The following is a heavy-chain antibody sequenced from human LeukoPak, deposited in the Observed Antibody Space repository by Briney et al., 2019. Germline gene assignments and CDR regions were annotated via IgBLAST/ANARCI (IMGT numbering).Heavy chain of an antibody. J-gene: IGHJ5*02. D-gene: IGHD3-22*01. CDR3: ATEYYYDSSGLSLFDP. CDR1: GYTFTGYY. Sequence: GASVKVSCKASGYTFTGYYMHWVRQAPGQGLEWMGGFDPEDGETIYAQKFQGRVTMTEDTSTDTAYMEPSSLRSEDTAVYYCATEYYYDSSGLSLFDPWGQGTLVTVSS. CDR2: FDPEDGET. V-gene: IGHV1-24*01.